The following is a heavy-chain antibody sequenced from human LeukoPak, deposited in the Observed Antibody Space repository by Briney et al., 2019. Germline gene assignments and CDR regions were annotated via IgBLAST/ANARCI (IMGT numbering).Heavy chain of an antibody. Sequence: GGSLRLSCAASGFIFNDFAMSWVRRSPGKGLEWVSIISDDGAATKYADSVKGRFTISRDNSQNTVYLQMNSLRAEDTAVYYCAREYYASGDYWGQGTLVTVSS. CDR3: AREYYASGDY. CDR1: GFIFNDFA. J-gene: IGHJ4*02. CDR2: ISDDGAAT. D-gene: IGHD3-10*01. V-gene: IGHV3-23*01.